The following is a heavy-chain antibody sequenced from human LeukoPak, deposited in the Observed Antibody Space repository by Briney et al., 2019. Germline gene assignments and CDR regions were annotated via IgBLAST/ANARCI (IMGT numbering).Heavy chain of an antibody. CDR3: AIGRYRGYDAGYFDY. D-gene: IGHD5-12*01. J-gene: IGHJ4*02. CDR1: GFIFSSYA. CDR2: ISYNGGNT. V-gene: IGHV3-30*04. Sequence: PGGSLRLSCAASGFIFSSYALHWVRQAPGKGLEWVAAISYNGGNTYYADSVKGRFTISRDNSKNTLYLQMESLRAEDTAVYYCAIGRYRGYDAGYFDYWGQKTLVTVSS.